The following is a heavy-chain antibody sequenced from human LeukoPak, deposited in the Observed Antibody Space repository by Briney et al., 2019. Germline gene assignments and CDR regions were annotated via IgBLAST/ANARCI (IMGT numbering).Heavy chain of an antibody. Sequence: PGGSLRLSCAASGFTFSSYAMHWVRQAPGKGLEYVSAISSNGGSTYYANSVKGRFTISRDNSKNTLYLQMGSLRAVDMAVYYCARDPSSGWPYFDYWGQGTLVTVSS. CDR1: GFTFSSYA. CDR3: ARDPSSGWPYFDY. V-gene: IGHV3-64*01. J-gene: IGHJ4*02. CDR2: ISSNGGST. D-gene: IGHD6-19*01.